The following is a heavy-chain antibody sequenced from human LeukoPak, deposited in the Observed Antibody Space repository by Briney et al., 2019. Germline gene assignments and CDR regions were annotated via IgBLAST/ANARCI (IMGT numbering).Heavy chain of an antibody. J-gene: IGHJ5*02. Sequence: SETLSLTCAVYGGSFSGYYWSWIRQPPGKGLEWIGSIYYSGSTYYNPSLKSRVTISVDTSKNQFSLKLSSVTAADTAVYFCARRPPVAWESGFDPWGQGTLVTVSS. V-gene: IGHV4-34*01. D-gene: IGHD1-26*01. CDR1: GGSFSGYY. CDR3: ARRPPVAWESGFDP. CDR2: IYYSGST.